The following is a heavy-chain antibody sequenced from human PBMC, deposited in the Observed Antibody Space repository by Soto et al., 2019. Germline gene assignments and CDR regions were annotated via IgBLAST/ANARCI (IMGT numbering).Heavy chain of an antibody. Sequence: QVQLVQSGAEVKKPGSSVKVSCKASGGTFSSYAISWVRQAPGQGLEWMGGIIPILGTANYAQKFQGRVTITADESTSTAYMELGRLRSEDTAVYYGAREGARPDYYYGMDVWGQGTTVTVSS. J-gene: IGHJ6*02. CDR3: AREGARPDYYYGMDV. CDR2: IIPILGTA. D-gene: IGHD6-6*01. CDR1: GGTFSSYA. V-gene: IGHV1-69*01.